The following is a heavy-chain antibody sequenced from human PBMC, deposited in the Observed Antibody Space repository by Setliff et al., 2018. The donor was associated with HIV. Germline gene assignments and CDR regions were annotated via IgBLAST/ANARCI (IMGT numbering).Heavy chain of an antibody. CDR2: IVVGSGNT. D-gene: IGHD1-7*01. Sequence: SVKVSCKASGFTFTNSAVQWVRQARGQRLEWIGWIVVGSGNTNYAQKFQERVTITRDMSTSRAYMELSGLRTEDTAVYYCAADPQTGTTSYDAFDIWGQETVVTVSS. CDR3: AADPQTGTTSYDAFDI. J-gene: IGHJ3*02. V-gene: IGHV1-58*01. CDR1: GFTFTNSA.